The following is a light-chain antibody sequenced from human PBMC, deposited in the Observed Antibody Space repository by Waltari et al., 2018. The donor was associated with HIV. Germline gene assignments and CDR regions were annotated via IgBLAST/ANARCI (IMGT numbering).Light chain of an antibody. CDR2: WAS. Sequence: IVMTQSPDSLAVSLGERATINCKSSQSVLYSSTNKNSFAWYQQKPGQPPKLLIYWASTRESGVPDRFSGGGSGTDFTLTISSLQAEDVAVYYCQQYYSIPWTFGQGTKVEI. CDR1: QSVLYSSTNKNS. J-gene: IGKJ1*01. CDR3: QQYYSIPWT. V-gene: IGKV4-1*01.